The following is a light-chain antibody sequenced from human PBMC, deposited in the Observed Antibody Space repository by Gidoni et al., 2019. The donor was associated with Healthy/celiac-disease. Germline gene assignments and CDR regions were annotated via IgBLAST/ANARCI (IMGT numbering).Light chain of an antibody. CDR3: QQSGT. CDR2: GAS. CDR1: QSVSSSY. J-gene: IGKJ1*01. Sequence: IVLTQSPGTLSLSPGERATLSCRASQSVSSSYLAWYQQKPGQAPRLLIYGASSRATGIPDRFSGSGSGTDFTLTISRLEPEDCAVYYCQQSGTFGQGTKVEIK. V-gene: IGKV3-20*01.